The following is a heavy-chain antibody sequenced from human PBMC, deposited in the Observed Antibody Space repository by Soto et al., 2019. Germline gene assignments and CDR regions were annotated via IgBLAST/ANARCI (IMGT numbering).Heavy chain of an antibody. V-gene: IGHV3-23*01. D-gene: IGHD3-10*01. Sequence: GGSLRLSCAASGFTFSSYAMTWVRQAPGKGLEWVSGSTGSGGGTYYADSVKGRFTISRDNSKNAVYLQMNSLRVEDTAVYYCAAQPRFGELSPDYYGMDAWGQGTTVTVSS. CDR3: AAQPRFGELSPDYYGMDA. CDR1: GFTFSSYA. J-gene: IGHJ6*02. CDR2: STGSGGGT.